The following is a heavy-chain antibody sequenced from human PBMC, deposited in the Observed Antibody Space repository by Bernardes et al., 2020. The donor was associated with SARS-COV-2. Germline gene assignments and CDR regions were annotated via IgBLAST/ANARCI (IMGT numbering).Heavy chain of an antibody. CDR2: ISGSGGST. CDR1: GFTFSSYA. V-gene: IGHV3-23*01. J-gene: IGHJ5*02. Sequence: GGSLRLSCAASGFTFSSYAMSWVRQAPGKGLEWVSAISGSGGSTYYADSVKGRFTISRDNSKNTLYLQMKSLRAEDTAVYYCPKDLLFPHHYDFWSGYYQDSGWFDPWGKGTLVTVSS. CDR3: PKDLLFPHHYDFWSGYYQDSGWFDP. D-gene: IGHD3-3*01.